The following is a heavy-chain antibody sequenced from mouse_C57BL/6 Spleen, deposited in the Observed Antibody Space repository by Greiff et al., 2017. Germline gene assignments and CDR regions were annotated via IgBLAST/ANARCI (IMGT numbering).Heavy chain of an antibody. CDR1: GFTFSDYG. D-gene: IGHD3-2*02. V-gene: IGHV5-17*01. CDR2: ISSGSSTI. Sequence: DVHLVESGGGLVKPGGSLKLSCAASGFTFSDYGMHWVRQAPEKGLEWVAYISSGSSTIYYADTVKGRFTISRDNAKNTLFLQMTSLRSEDTAMYYCATQATFSDFDYWGQGTTRTVSS. J-gene: IGHJ2*01. CDR3: ATQATFSDFDY.